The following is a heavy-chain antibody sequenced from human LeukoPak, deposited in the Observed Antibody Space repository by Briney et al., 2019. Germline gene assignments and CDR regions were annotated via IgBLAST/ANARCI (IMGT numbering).Heavy chain of an antibody. V-gene: IGHV4-34*01. CDR3: ARWRERYSRARPEGLAARYYGMDV. CDR2: INHSGST. Sequence: SETLSLTCAVYGGSFSGYYWSWIRQPPGKGLEWSGEINHSGSTNYNPSLKSRVTISVDTSKNQFSLKLSSVTAADTAVYYCARWRERYSRARPEGLAARYYGMDVWGKGTTVTVSS. D-gene: IGHD6-13*01. CDR1: GGSFSGYY. J-gene: IGHJ6*04.